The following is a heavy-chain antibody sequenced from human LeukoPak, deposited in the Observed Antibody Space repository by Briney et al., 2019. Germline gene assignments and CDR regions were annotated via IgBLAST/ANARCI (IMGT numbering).Heavy chain of an antibody. CDR2: ISSSSSYI. CDR3: ARTGGDLVGATPDY. Sequence: GGSLSLSCAASGFTFSSYSMNWVRQAPGKGLEWVSSISSSSSYIYYADSVKGRFTISRDNAKNSLYLQMNSLRAEDTAVYYCARTGGDLVGATPDYWGQGTLVTVSS. J-gene: IGHJ4*02. D-gene: IGHD1-26*01. CDR1: GFTFSSYS. V-gene: IGHV3-21*01.